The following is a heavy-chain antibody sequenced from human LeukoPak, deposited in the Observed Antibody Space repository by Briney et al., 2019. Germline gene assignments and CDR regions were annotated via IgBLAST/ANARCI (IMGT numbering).Heavy chain of an antibody. D-gene: IGHD1-1*01. CDR3: ARYRGATGRDFDY. V-gene: IGHV3-23*01. CDR2: ISGGGVTT. CDR1: GFTFSSYA. Sequence: PGGSLRLSCAASGFTFSSYAMSWVRQAPGKGLEWVSAISGGGVTTYYADSVKGRFTISGDNSKNTLYLQMNSLSADDTAVYYCARYRGATGRDFDYWGQGTLVTASS. J-gene: IGHJ4*02.